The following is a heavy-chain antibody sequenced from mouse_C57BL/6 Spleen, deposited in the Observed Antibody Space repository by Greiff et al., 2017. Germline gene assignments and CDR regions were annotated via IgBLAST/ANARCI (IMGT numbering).Heavy chain of an antibody. J-gene: IGHJ3*01. V-gene: IGHV1-74*01. CDR1: GYTFTSYW. CDR3: AIGGTVAWFAY. Sequence: VQLQQPGAELVKPGASVKVSCKASGYTFTSYWMHWVKQRPGQGLEWIGRIHPSDSATNYNQKFKGKATLTVDKSSSTAYMQLSSLTSEDSAVSFCAIGGTVAWFAYWGQGTLVTVSA. CDR2: IHPSDSAT. D-gene: IGHD3-3*01.